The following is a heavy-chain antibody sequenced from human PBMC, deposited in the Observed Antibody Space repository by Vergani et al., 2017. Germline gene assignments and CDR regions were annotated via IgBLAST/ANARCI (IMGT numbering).Heavy chain of an antibody. CDR2: INSNNGDT. Sequence: QVQLVQSGAEVKEPGASVRVSCKASGYTFTGYHIHWVRQAPGQGLQWMGWINSNNGDTHYAQKFQGRVTVTRDTSISTAYMELSRLRSDDTAVYYCARNGDDFRRAYFQHWGQGTLVTVSS. CDR1: GYTFTGYH. D-gene: IGHD4-11*01. CDR3: ARNGDDFRRAYFQH. J-gene: IGHJ1*01. V-gene: IGHV1-2*02.